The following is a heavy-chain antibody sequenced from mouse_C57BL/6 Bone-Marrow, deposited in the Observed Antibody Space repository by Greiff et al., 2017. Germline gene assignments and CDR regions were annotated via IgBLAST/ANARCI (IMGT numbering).Heavy chain of an antibody. V-gene: IGHV14-4*01. Sequence: VQLQQSGAELVRPGASVKLSCTASGFNIKDDYMHWVKQRPEQGLEWIGWIVPENGDTEYASKFQGKATITADTYSNTAYHQLSSLTSEDTAVYYFTTVVHYWGQGTTLTVSS. CDR2: IVPENGDT. CDR1: GFNIKDDY. D-gene: IGHD1-1*01. CDR3: TTVVHY. J-gene: IGHJ2*01.